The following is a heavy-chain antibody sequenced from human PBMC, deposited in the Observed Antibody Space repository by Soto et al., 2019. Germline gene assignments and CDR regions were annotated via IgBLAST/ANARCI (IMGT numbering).Heavy chain of an antibody. J-gene: IGHJ5*02. CDR3: ATYWGNDHTLYSWFDP. CDR2: INTGNGNT. D-gene: IGHD1-1*01. V-gene: IGHV1-3*04. CDR1: GYIFTSYP. Sequence: GASVKVSCKASGYIFTSYPMHWVRQAPGHSLEWMGWINTGNGNTKYSQKFQGRVTITRDTSASTAYMELSSLRSEDTAVYYCATYWGNDHTLYSWFDPWGQGTLVTVSS.